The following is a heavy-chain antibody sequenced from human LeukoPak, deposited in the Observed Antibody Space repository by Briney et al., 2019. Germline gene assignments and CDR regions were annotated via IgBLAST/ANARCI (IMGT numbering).Heavy chain of an antibody. V-gene: IGHV1-2*02. J-gene: IGHJ6*03. Sequence: GASVKVSCKASGYTFTGYYMHWVRQAPGQGLEWMGWIYPNSGGTNYAQNFQGRVTVTRDTSISTAYMELSRLRSDDTAVYYCAREAYDSGSFRTDYYYMDVWGKGTTVTISS. D-gene: IGHD3-10*01. CDR3: AREAYDSGSFRTDYYYMDV. CDR2: IYPNSGGT. CDR1: GYTFTGYY.